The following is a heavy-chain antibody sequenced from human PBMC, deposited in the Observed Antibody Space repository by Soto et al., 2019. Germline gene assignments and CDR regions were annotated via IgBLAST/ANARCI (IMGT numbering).Heavy chain of an antibody. CDR3: ARQYYDILTGYSHFDY. CDR2: ISYDGSNK. D-gene: IGHD3-9*01. J-gene: IGHJ4*02. CDR1: GFTFSSYG. Sequence: GGSLRLSCAASGFTFSSYGMHWVRQAPGKGLEWVAVISYDGSNKYYADSVKGRFTISRDNSKNTLYLQMNSLRAEDTAVYYCARQYYDILTGYSHFDYWGQGTLVTVSS. V-gene: IGHV3-30*03.